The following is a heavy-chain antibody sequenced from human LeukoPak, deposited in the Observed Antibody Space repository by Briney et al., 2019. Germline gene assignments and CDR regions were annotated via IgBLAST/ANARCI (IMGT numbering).Heavy chain of an antibody. D-gene: IGHD5-12*01. CDR1: GGSFSGYY. J-gene: IGHJ4*02. CDR2: INHSGST. V-gene: IGHV4-34*01. Sequence: SETLSLTCAVYGGSFSGYYGSWIRQPPGKGLEWIGEINHSGSTNYNPSLKSRVTISVDTSKNQFSLKLSSVTAADTAVYYCARAGRGLPLDYWGQGTLVTVSS. CDR3: ARAGRGLPLDY.